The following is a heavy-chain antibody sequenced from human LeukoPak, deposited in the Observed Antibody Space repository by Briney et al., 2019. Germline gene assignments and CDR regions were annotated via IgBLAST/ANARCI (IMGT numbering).Heavy chain of an antibody. CDR1: RITFTYW. J-gene: IGHJ4*02. D-gene: IGHD3-3*01. CDR2: IKQDGSEK. CDR3: ASSFSDDFWSGHF. V-gene: IGHV3-7*01. Sequence: GGSLRLSCAASRITFTYWMSWVRQTPGKGLEWVANIKQDGSEKYYVDSVKGRFTISRDNAKKSLFLQMNSLRAQDTAVYYCASSFSDDFWSGHFWGQGTLVTVSS.